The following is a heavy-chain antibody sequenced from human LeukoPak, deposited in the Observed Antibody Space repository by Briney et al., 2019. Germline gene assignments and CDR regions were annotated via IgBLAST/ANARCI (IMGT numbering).Heavy chain of an antibody. CDR1: GGSFSGYY. Sequence: SETLSLTCAVYGGSFSGYYWSWIRQAPGKGLEWIGEMNHSGSTNYNPSLKSRVTISVDTSKNQFSLKLSSVTAADTAVYYCAREPPRIYYYYYYGMDVWGQGTTVTVS. V-gene: IGHV4-34*01. CDR3: AREPPRIYYYYYYGMDV. CDR2: MNHSGST. J-gene: IGHJ6*02.